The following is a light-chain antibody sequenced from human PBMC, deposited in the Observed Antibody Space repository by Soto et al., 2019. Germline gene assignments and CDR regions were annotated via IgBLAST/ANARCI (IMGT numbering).Light chain of an antibody. V-gene: IGKV4-1*01. CDR1: QSVLYSSNNKNY. CDR3: QQYYSTPFT. J-gene: IGKJ3*01. CDR2: WAS. Sequence: DIVRTQSPDSLAVSLGVRATINCKSSQSVLYSSNNKNYLAWYQQKPGQPPKLLIYWASTRESGVPDRFSGSGSGTDFTLTISSLQAEDVAVYYCQQYYSTPFTFGPGTKVGIK.